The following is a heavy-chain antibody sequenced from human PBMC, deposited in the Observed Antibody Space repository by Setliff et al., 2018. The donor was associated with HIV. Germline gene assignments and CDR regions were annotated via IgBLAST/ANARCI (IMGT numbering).Heavy chain of an antibody. V-gene: IGHV4-34*01. CDR1: GGSFSDYY. CDR3: ARAAAGNTGPFDL. CDR2: INHRGST. J-gene: IGHJ4*02. Sequence: LSLTCAVYGGSFSDYYWTWIRQSPGKGLEWIGEINHRGSTNYNPSLKSRVTVSVDTSKNQFSLKLTSVTASDTAVYYCARAAAGNTGPFDLWGQGSPVTVSS. D-gene: IGHD4-17*01.